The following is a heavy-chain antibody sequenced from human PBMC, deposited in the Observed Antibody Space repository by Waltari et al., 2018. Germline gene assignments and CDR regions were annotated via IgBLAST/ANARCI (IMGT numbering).Heavy chain of an antibody. Sequence: QVQLQQWGAGLLKPSETLSLTCAVYGGSFSGYYWSWIRQPPGKGLEWIGEINHMGSTNDNPSLKSRVTISVDTSKNQFSLKLSSVTAADTAVYYCASLTIFGVVIVDYWGQGTLVTVSS. V-gene: IGHV4-34*01. D-gene: IGHD3-3*01. CDR1: GGSFSGYY. CDR2: INHMGST. J-gene: IGHJ4*02. CDR3: ASLTIFGVVIVDY.